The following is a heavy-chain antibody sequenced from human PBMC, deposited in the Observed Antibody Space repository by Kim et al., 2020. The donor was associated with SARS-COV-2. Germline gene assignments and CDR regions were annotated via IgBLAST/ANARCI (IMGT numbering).Heavy chain of an antibody. CDR2: ISWNSGSI. Sequence: GGSLRLSCTASGFTFDDYAMHWVRQAPGKGLEWVSGISWNSGSIGYADSVKGRFTISRDNAKNSLYLQMNSLRAEDTALYYCAKDPRKRFLEWLLLGAFDIWGQRTMVTVSS. CDR3: AKDPRKRFLEWLLLGAFDI. J-gene: IGHJ3*02. V-gene: IGHV3-9*01. D-gene: IGHD3-3*01. CDR1: GFTFDDYA.